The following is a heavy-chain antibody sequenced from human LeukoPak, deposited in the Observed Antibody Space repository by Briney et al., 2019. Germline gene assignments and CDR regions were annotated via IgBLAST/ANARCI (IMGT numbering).Heavy chain of an antibody. D-gene: IGHD6-13*01. Sequence: PGGSLRLSCAASGFTFSSYGMHWVRQAPGKGLEWVAFIRYDGSNKYYADSVKGRFTISRDNSKNTLYLQMNSLRAEDTAVYYCAKDKIAAAGRSRGYFVYWGQGTLVTVSS. CDR1: GFTFSSYG. J-gene: IGHJ4*02. CDR2: IRYDGSNK. V-gene: IGHV3-30*02. CDR3: AKDKIAAAGRSRGYFVY.